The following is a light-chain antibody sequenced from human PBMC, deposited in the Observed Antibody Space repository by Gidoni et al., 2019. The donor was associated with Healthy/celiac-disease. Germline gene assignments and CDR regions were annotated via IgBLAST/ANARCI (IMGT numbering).Light chain of an antibody. V-gene: IGKV3-20*01. CDR1: QSVSSSY. CDR3: QQYGSSPPIT. CDR2: GAS. J-gene: IGKJ5*01. Sequence: ELVLTQSPGTLSLSPGERATLSCRASQSVSSSYLAWYQQKPGQAPRLLIYGASSRATGIPDRFSGSGSGTDFTLTISRLEPEDFAVYYCQQYGSSPPITFGQXTRLEIK.